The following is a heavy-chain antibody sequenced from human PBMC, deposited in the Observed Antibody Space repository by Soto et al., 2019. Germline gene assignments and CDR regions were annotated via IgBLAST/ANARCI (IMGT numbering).Heavy chain of an antibody. V-gene: IGHV1-18*01. CDR3: ARACSGATCSCNY. Sequence: QVQLVQSGADVKNPGASVKVSCKTSGYTFTSYGTSWVRQVPGQGLEWMGWISAYIGNINYAQKFQDRVTMTTDTSTSTAYMARRSLRSDDTAVYYCARACSGATCSCNYWGKGTMVTVSS. CDR1: GYTFTSYG. D-gene: IGHD2-15*01. CDR2: ISAYIGNI. J-gene: IGHJ4*02.